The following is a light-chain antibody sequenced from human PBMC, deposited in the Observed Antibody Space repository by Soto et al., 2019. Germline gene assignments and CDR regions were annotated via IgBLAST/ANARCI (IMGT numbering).Light chain of an antibody. V-gene: IGKV3-11*01. CDR1: QSVGNS. J-gene: IGKJ4*01. CDR3: QQRTSWPLLT. Sequence: DIVLTQSPATLSLSPGERASLSCRASQSVGNSLAWYQQKLGQLPRLLIYDASTRATGVPARFSGSGSGTDFTLTISSLEPEDFAVYYCQQRTSWPLLTFGGGTKVEIK. CDR2: DAS.